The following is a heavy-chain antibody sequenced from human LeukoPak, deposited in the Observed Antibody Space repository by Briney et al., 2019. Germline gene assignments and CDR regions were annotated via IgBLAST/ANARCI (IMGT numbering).Heavy chain of an antibody. D-gene: IGHD3-10*01. J-gene: IGHJ5*02. V-gene: IGHV3-74*01. Sequence: GGSLRLSCAASGFTFSSYWMHWVRQAPGKGLVWVSRINIDGSSTSYADSVKGRFTISRDNAKNTLYLQMNTLRAEDTAAYYCAREGYYYGSGRPMPFDPWGQGTLATVSS. CDR2: INIDGSST. CDR1: GFTFSSYW. CDR3: AREGYYYGSGRPMPFDP.